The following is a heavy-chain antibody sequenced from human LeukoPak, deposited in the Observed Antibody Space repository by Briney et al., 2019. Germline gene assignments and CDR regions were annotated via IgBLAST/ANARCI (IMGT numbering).Heavy chain of an antibody. CDR3: ATENRNTYGSDY. CDR2: VYTSGST. Sequence: SETLSLTCSVSGDPISGYYWSWIRQPAGKGLEWIGRVYTSGSTNYNPSLRSRVTMSVDTSKNQFSLKLTSVTAADTAVYYCATENRNTYGSDYWGQGTLVTVSS. V-gene: IGHV4-4*07. D-gene: IGHD5-18*01. J-gene: IGHJ4*02. CDR1: GDPISGYY.